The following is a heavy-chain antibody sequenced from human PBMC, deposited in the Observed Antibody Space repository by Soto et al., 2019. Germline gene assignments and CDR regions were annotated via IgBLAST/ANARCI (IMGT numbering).Heavy chain of an antibody. CDR3: ARSAGWYAVHS. Sequence: QVQLQESGPGLVKPSGTLSLTCAVSGDSVSSPYYWCWVRQPPGKGLEWIGEVFHTGTTSYNPSLMSRVTISMDKSINLFARDLSSVTAADTSVYDCARSAGWYAVHSWGPGTLVIVSS. D-gene: IGHD6-19*01. CDR1: GDSVSSPYY. CDR2: VFHTGTT. V-gene: IGHV4-4*02. J-gene: IGHJ4*02.